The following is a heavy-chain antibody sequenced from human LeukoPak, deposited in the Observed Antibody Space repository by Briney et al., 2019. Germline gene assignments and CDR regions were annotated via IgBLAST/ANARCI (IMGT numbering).Heavy chain of an antibody. V-gene: IGHV4-59*01. CDR2: IYYSGST. J-gene: IGHJ4*02. CDR1: GGSISSYY. CDR3: ARQVTFGYAFAYYFDY. D-gene: IGHD5-18*01. Sequence: SETLSLTCTVSGGSISSYYWSWIRQPPGKGLEWIGYIYYSGSTNYNPSLKSRVTISVDTSKNQFSLKLSSVTAADTAVYYCARQVTFGYAFAYYFDYWGQGSLVTVSS.